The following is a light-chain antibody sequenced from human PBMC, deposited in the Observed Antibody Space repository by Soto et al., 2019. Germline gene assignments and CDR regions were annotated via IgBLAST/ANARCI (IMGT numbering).Light chain of an antibody. Sequence: QSVLAQPASVSASPGQSVTISCTGTSSDVGSYNLVSWYQQYPGKAPKLMIFDASKRPSGVSNRFSGSKSGNTASLTISGLQAEDEADYYCCSFAGRTWIFGGGTKLTVL. CDR1: SSDVGSYNL. J-gene: IGLJ2*01. CDR2: DAS. CDR3: CSFAGRTWI. V-gene: IGLV2-23*01.